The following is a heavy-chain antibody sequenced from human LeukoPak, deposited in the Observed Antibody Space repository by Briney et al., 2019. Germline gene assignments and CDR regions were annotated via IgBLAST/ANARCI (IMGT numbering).Heavy chain of an antibody. CDR3: AKNRMRRGYSYGSGDFVY. J-gene: IGHJ4*02. D-gene: IGHD5-18*01. V-gene: IGHV3-43*01. CDR2: ISWDGVST. CDR1: GFTFDDYT. Sequence: GGSLRLSCAASGFTFDDYTMHWVRQAPGKGLGWVSLISWDGVSTYYTDSVKGRFTISRDNSRNSLYLRMNSLRTEDTALYYCAKNRMRRGYSYGSGDFVYWGQGTLVTVSS.